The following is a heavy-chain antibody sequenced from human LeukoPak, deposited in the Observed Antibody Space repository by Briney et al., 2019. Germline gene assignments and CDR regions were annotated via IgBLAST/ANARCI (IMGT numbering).Heavy chain of an antibody. Sequence: GESLKISCKGSGYSFSSYWIGWVRQMPGKGLEWMGIIYPGDSDTRYSPSFQGQVTISADKSISTAYLQWSSLKASDTAMYYCARQGGEGITGTTGVDYWGQGTLVTVSS. D-gene: IGHD1-20*01. V-gene: IGHV5-51*01. J-gene: IGHJ4*02. CDR3: ARQGGEGITGTTGVDY. CDR1: GYSFSSYW. CDR2: IYPGDSDT.